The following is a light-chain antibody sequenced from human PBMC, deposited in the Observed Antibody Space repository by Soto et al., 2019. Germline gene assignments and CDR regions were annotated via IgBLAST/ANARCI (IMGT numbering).Light chain of an antibody. CDR2: ANK. J-gene: IGLJ1*01. CDR1: SSNIGPDYD. CDR3: QSYDTSPSGYV. V-gene: IGLV1-40*01. Sequence: QSVLTQPPSVSGAPGQRVTISCTGSSSNIGPDYDVHWYQQLPGTAPKLLIYANKNRPAGVPDRFSASKSGTSASLAINGLQAEDEADYYCQSYDTSPSGYVFGGGTKSPS.